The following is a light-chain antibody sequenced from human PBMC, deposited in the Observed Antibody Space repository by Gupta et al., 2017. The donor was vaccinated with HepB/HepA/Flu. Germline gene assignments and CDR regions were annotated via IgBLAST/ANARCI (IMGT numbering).Light chain of an antibody. Sequence: SYVLTQPPSVSVAPVKTARITCGGNNIGSKSVHWYQQKPGQAPVLVIYYDSDRPSGIPERFSGSNSGNTATLTISRVEAGDEADYYCQVWDSSSWVFGGGTKLTVL. V-gene: IGLV3-21*04. J-gene: IGLJ3*02. CDR1: NIGSKS. CDR2: YDS. CDR3: QVWDSSSWV.